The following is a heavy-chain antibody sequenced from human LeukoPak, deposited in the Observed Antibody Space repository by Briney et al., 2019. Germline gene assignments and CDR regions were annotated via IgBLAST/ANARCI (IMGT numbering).Heavy chain of an antibody. J-gene: IGHJ4*02. CDR3: ARDRYCTNGVCYYY. CDR2: IYYSGST. Sequence: MPSETLSLTCTVSGGSINSYYWSWIRQRPGKGLEWIGYIYYSGSTYYNPSLKSRVTISVDTSKNQFSLKLSSVTAADTAVYYCARDRYCTNGVCYYYWGQGTLVTVSS. CDR1: GGSINSYY. D-gene: IGHD2-8*01. V-gene: IGHV4-59*12.